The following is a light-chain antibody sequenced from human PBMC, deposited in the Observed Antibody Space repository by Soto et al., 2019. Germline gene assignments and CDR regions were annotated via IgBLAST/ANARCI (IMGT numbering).Light chain of an antibody. CDR2: EVS. V-gene: IGLV2-23*02. Sequence: QSVLTQPASVSGSPGKSITNSCSGTSNYKLVSWYQQHPGKAPKLVTYEVSERPSGVSNRFSGSKSGNTASLTISGLQAEDEDDYSFSSYPGSSILYVFRTGTKVTVL. CDR3: SSYPGSSILYV. J-gene: IGLJ1*01. CDR1: SNYKL.